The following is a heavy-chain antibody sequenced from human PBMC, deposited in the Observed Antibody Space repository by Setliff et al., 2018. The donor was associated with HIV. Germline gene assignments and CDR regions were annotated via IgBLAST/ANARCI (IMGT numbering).Heavy chain of an antibody. CDR3: ARGQPYCGGDCYPPRGYYYGMDV. J-gene: IGHJ6*02. CDR2: INTNTGNP. CDR1: GYTFTSYA. Sequence: ASVKVSCKASGYTFTSYAMNWVRQAPGQGLEWMGWINTNTGNPTYAQGFTGRFVFSLDTSVSTAYLQISSLKAEDTAVYYCARGQPYCGGDCYPPRGYYYGMDVWGQGTTVTSP. D-gene: IGHD2-21*02. V-gene: IGHV7-4-1*02.